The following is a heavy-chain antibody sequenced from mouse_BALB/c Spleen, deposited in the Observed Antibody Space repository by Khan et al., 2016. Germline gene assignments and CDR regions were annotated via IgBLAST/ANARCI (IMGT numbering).Heavy chain of an antibody. CDR3: ARSTRTIY. J-gene: IGHJ2*01. Sequence: EVELEESGGGLVQPGGSLKLSCAASGFTFSSYGMYWVRQTPDKSLELVATIDSNGGRTYYTDSVKGRSTISRDNAKNTLYLQMSSLKSEVTSMYYCARSTRTIYWGQGTTLTVSS. CDR2: IDSNGGRT. D-gene: IGHD2-12*01. CDR1: GFTFSSYG. V-gene: IGHV5-6-3*01.